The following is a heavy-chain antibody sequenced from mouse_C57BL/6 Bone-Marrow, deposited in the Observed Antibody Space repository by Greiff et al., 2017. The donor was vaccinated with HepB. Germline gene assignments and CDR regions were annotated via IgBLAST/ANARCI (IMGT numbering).Heavy chain of an antibody. V-gene: IGHV1-85*01. CDR1: GYTFTSYD. Sequence: QVQLKESGPELVKPGASVKLSCKASGYTFTSYDINWVKQRPGQGLEWIGWIYPRDGSTKYNEKFKGKATLTVDTSSSTAYMELHSLTSEDSAVYFCARKRDYDYDDAMDYWGQGTSVTVSS. J-gene: IGHJ4*01. D-gene: IGHD2-4*01. CDR2: IYPRDGST. CDR3: ARKRDYDYDDAMDY.